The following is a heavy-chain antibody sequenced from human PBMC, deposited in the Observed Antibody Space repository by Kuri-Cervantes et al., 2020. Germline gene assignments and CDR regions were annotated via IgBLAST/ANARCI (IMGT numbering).Heavy chain of an antibody. J-gene: IGHJ3*02. V-gene: IGHV4-59*01. Sequence: SETLSLTCTVSGGSISSYYWSWIRQPPGKGLEWIGYTYYSGSTNYNPSLKSRVTISVDTSKNQFSLKLSSVTAADTAVYYCARQPGIYCSSTSCYAAFDIWGQGTMVTVSS. CDR3: ARQPGIYCSSTSCYAAFDI. CDR1: GGSISSYY. D-gene: IGHD2-2*01. CDR2: TYYSGST.